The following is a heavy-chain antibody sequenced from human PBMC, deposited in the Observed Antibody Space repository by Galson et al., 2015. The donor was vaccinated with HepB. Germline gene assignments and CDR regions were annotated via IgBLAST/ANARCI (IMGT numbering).Heavy chain of an antibody. Sequence: SVKVSCKASGYTFTGYYMHWVRQAPGQGLEWMGRINPNSGGTNYAQKFQGRVTMTRDTSISTAYMELSRLRSDDTAVYYCARGYDSSGYYYLEAAFDYWGQGTLVTVSS. CDR2: INPNSGGT. V-gene: IGHV1-2*06. CDR3: ARGYDSSGYYYLEAAFDY. J-gene: IGHJ4*02. CDR1: GYTFTGYY. D-gene: IGHD3-22*01.